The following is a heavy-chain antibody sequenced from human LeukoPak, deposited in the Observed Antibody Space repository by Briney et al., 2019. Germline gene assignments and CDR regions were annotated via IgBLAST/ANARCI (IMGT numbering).Heavy chain of an antibody. J-gene: IGHJ4*02. CDR3: ARGSDIAVTGGISFDY. D-gene: IGHD6-19*01. CDR2: INPNSDST. V-gene: IGHV1-2*02. CDR1: GYTFTGYY. Sequence: ASVKVSCTASGYTFTGYYMHWVRQAPGQGLEWMGWINPNSDSTNYAQNSQGRVAMTRDTSISTGYMDVSSLTSDDTAVYYCARGSDIAVTGGISFDYWGQGTLVTVSS.